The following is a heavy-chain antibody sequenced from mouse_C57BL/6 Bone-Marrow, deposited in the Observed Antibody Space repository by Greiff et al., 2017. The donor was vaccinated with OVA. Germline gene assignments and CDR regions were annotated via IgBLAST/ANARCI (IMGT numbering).Heavy chain of an antibody. CDR1: GFSLTSYG. D-gene: IGHD1-1*01. CDR3: SNNYYGSDWYFDF. Sequence: QVQLQQSGPGLVQPSQSLSITCTVSGFSLTSYGVHWVRQSPGKGLEWLGVIWRGGSTDYNAAIMSRLSITKDNSKSQVFFKMNRLRADDTAIYYCSNNYYGSDWYFDFWGTGTTLTVSS. J-gene: IGHJ1*03. V-gene: IGHV2-5*01. CDR2: IWRGGST.